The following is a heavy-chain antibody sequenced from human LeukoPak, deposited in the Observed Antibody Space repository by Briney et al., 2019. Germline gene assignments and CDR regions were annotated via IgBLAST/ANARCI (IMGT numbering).Heavy chain of an antibody. CDR1: LYTPSGSY. D-gene: IGHD6-19*01. J-gene: IGHJ4*02. CDR3: ARANSSGRISYFDY. V-gene: IGHV1-2*02. CDR2: INPNSGGR. Sequence: ASAWVSPEASLYTPSGSYVRCGPDAPRPGRGWRGWINPNSGGRNYSQKSQGRVSVTRDTSSSTAYMELSRLRADDAAVYYCARANSSGRISYFDYWGQGSLVIVSS.